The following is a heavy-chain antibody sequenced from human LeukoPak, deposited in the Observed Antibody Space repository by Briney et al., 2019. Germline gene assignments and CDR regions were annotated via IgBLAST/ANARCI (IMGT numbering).Heavy chain of an antibody. CDR3: ARVEAVLLWFGEQKGAFDI. J-gene: IGHJ3*02. V-gene: IGHV4-34*01. D-gene: IGHD3-10*01. Sequence: SETLSLTCAVYGGSFSGYYWSWIRQPPGKGREWIGEINHSGSTNYNPSLKSRVTISVDTSKNQFSLKLSSVTAADTAVYYCARVEAVLLWFGEQKGAFDIWGQGTMVTVSS. CDR1: GGSFSGYY. CDR2: INHSGST.